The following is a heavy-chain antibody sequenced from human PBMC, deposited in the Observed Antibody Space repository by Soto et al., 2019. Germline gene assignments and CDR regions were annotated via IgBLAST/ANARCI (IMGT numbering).Heavy chain of an antibody. CDR2: ISYDGSNK. Sequence: QVQLVESGGGVVQPGRSLRLSCAASGFTFSSYGMHWVRQAPGKGLEWVAVISYDGSNKYYADSVKGRFTISRDNSKNTLYLQMNSLRAEDTAVYYCAKDHTRGVIAVAGLFDYWGQGTLVTVSS. V-gene: IGHV3-30*18. CDR3: AKDHTRGVIAVAGLFDY. D-gene: IGHD6-19*01. J-gene: IGHJ4*02. CDR1: GFTFSSYG.